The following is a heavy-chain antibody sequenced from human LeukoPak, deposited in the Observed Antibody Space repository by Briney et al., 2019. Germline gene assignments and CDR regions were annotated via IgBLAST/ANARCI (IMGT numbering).Heavy chain of an antibody. J-gene: IGHJ6*02. CDR1: GDSISKFA. Sequence: SVKVSCKASGDSISKFAVSWVRQAPGQGLQWMGGIIPIFGTADYAQKFQGRVAITADEATSTTYMELSSLKSEDTAIYYCTTRSCGAGACSSSFYYYYGLHFWGQGTTVSVSS. V-gene: IGHV1-69*01. CDR2: IIPIFGTA. D-gene: IGHD3-16*01. CDR3: TTRSCGAGACSSSFYYYYGLHF.